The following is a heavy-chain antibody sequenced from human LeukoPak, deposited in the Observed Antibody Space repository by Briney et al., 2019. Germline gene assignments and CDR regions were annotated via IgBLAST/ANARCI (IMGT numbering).Heavy chain of an antibody. V-gene: IGHV3-64*01. CDR3: ARGHPYDFWSGYHHY. J-gene: IGHJ4*02. Sequence: GGSLRLSCAASGFTFSSYAMHWVRQAPGKGLEYVSAISSNGGSTYYANSVKGRFTISRDNSKNTLYLQMGSLRAEDMAVYYCARGHPYDFWSGYHHYWGQGTLVTVSS. CDR2: ISSNGGST. D-gene: IGHD3-3*01. CDR1: GFTFSSYA.